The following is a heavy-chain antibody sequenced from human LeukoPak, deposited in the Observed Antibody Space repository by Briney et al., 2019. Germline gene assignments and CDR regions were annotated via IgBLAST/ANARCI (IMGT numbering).Heavy chain of an antibody. CDR2: VSGRDTST. V-gene: IGHV3-23*01. J-gene: IGHJ4*02. CDR3: AKWGDYDVLTGYYDSDY. CDR1: GFTFSNYA. Sequence: GGSLRLSCATSGFTFSNYAMSWVRQAPGKGLEWVSAVSGRDTSTYYTDSVKGRFTISRDNSKNTLYLQMNSLSAEDTAIYYCAKWGDYDVLTGYYDSDYWGQGTLVTVSS. D-gene: IGHD3-9*01.